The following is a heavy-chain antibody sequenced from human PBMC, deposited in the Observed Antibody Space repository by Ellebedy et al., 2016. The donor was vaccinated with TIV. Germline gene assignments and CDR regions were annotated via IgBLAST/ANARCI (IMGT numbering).Heavy chain of an antibody. J-gene: IGHJ5*01. CDR1: GFSLSTTAVG. V-gene: IGHV4-31*03. D-gene: IGHD4-11*01. CDR2: INHCGSA. CDR3: VREGAYSNSFDS. Sequence: SGPTLVKPTQTLTLTCTFSGFSLSTTAVGVGWIRQPPGKGLEWIGYINHCGSAYYNPSLRSRATISIDTSNNEFFLNLTSATAADTARYYCVREGAYSNSFDSWGQGTLVAVST.